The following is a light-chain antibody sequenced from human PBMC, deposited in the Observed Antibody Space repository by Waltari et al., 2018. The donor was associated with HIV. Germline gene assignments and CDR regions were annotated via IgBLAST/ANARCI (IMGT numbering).Light chain of an antibody. CDR1: QDIRKH. Sequence: DIQMTLSPPPLSASVGDRVTITCQASQDIRKHLNWYQQKPGKAPDLLIYDASNLETGVPSRFSGRGSGTYFTFTISGLQPEDFGTFYCQRSHNLPLTFGGGTKVDFK. V-gene: IGKV1-33*01. J-gene: IGKJ4*01. CDR3: QRSHNLPLT. CDR2: DAS.